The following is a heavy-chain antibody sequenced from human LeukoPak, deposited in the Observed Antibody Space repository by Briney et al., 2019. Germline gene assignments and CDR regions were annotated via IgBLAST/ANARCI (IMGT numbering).Heavy chain of an antibody. V-gene: IGHV3-30-3*01. CDR1: AFTVSSYA. CDR2: ISYDGSNK. D-gene: IGHD1-14*01. CDR3: ASEADHYYFDY. Sequence: GRPLRLSCAASAFTVSSYAMHWVRQASGKGLEWEAVISYDGSNKYYADSVKGRFTISRDNSKNTLYLQMNSLRAEVTAVYYCASEADHYYFDYWGQGTLVTVSS. J-gene: IGHJ4*02.